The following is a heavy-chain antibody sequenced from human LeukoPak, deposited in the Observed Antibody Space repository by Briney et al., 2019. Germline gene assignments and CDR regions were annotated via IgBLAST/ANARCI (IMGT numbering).Heavy chain of an antibody. Sequence: VGSLRLSCAASGFTVSSNYMSWVRQAPGKGLEWVSVIYSGGSTYYADSVKGRFTISRDNSKNTLYLQMNSLRAEDTAVYYCAESSSWYLNAFDIWGQGTMVTVSS. CDR2: IYSGGST. CDR3: AESSSWYLNAFDI. V-gene: IGHV3-53*01. CDR1: GFTVSSNY. D-gene: IGHD6-13*01. J-gene: IGHJ3*02.